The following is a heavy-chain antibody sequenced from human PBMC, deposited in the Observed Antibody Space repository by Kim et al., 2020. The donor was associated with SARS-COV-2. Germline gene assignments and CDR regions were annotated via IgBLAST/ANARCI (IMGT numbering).Heavy chain of an antibody. CDR1: GGSFSGYY. V-gene: IGHV4-34*01. CDR2: INHSGST. J-gene: IGHJ6*02. Sequence: SETLSLTCAVYGGSFSGYYWSWIRQPPGKGLEWIGEINHSGSTNYNPSLKSRVTISVDTSKNQFSLKLSSVTAADTAVYYCARGPYCSRLTPLCYYYGMDVWGQGTTVTVSS. D-gene: IGHD2-2*01. CDR3: ARGPYCSRLTPLCYYYGMDV.